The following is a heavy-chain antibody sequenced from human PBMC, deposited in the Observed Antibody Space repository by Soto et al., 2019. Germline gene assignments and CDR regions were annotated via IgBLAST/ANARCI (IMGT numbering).Heavy chain of an antibody. CDR1: GFTFSSYA. V-gene: IGHV3-23*01. CDR2: ISGSGDRT. J-gene: IGHJ6*02. Sequence: EVQLLESGGDLVQPGGSLRLSCAASGFTFSSYAITWVRQAPGKGLEWVSVISGSGDRTYYADSVKGRFTISRDNSKNTLYLQMNSLRAEDTAVYYCASGRGRYFYYGMDVWGQGTTVTVSS. CDR3: ASGRGRYFYYGMDV. D-gene: IGHD1-26*01.